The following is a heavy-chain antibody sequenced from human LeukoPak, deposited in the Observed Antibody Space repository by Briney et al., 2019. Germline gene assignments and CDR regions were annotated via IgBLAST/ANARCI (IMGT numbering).Heavy chain of an antibody. Sequence: ASVKVSCKASGYTSTGYYMHWGRQAPGKGLEWMGWINPNSGGTNYAQKFQGRVTMTRDTSISTAYMEVSRLRSEDTAVYYCARGAQLPDAFDIWGQGTMVTVSS. J-gene: IGHJ3*02. CDR2: INPNSGGT. CDR1: GYTSTGYY. CDR3: ARGAQLPDAFDI. D-gene: IGHD2-2*01. V-gene: IGHV1-2*02.